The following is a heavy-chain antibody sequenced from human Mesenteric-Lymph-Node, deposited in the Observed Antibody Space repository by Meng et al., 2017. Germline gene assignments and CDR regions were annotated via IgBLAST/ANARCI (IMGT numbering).Heavy chain of an antibody. Sequence: QVQLPESGPGPGKASQTLSLTCCVSGGSISSGTYYWSWIRHHPGKGLEWIAYISYSGSPYDNPSLKSRVTISVDTSKNQFSLKLSSVTAADTAVYYCARGLTGWGQGTLVTVDS. V-gene: IGHV4-31*02. CDR3: ARGLTG. J-gene: IGHJ4*02. CDR1: GGSISSGTYY. CDR2: ISYSGSP. D-gene: IGHD3-9*01.